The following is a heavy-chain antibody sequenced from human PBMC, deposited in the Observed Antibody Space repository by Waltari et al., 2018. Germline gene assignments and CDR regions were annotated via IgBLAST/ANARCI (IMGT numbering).Heavy chain of an antibody. CDR2: IWYDGSNK. Sequence: QVQLVESGGGVVQPGRSLRLSCAASGFTFSSYGMHWVRQAPGKGLAWVAVIWYDGSNKYEADSVKGRFTISRDNSKNTLYLQMNSLRAEDTAVYYCAREGVVTIFGGASGAFDIWGQGTMVTVSS. CDR1: GFTFSSYG. V-gene: IGHV3-33*01. CDR3: AREGVVTIFGGASGAFDI. D-gene: IGHD3-3*01. J-gene: IGHJ3*02.